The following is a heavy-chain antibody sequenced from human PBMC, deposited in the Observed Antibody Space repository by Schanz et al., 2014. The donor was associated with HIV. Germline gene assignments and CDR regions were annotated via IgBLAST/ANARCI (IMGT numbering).Heavy chain of an antibody. CDR2: ISGSGIST. Sequence: EVQLVESGGGLVKPGGSLRLSCAASGFTFTSYAMTWVRQAPGKGLEWVSAISGSGISTYYADSVKGRFTISRDNSKNTLYLQMNSLRAEDTAVYYCARGEAITYYYHYYGMDVWGQGTTVTVSS. J-gene: IGHJ6*02. CDR3: ARGEAITYYYHYYGMDV. CDR1: GFTFTSYA. D-gene: IGHD1-20*01. V-gene: IGHV3-23*04.